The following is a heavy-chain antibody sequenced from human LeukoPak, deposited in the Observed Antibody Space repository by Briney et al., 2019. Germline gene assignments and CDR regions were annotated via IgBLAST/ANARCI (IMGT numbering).Heavy chain of an antibody. J-gene: IGHJ4*02. V-gene: IGHV3-15*01. CDR3: TTVAYGGFDD. D-gene: IGHD4-17*01. CDR1: GFACSNVW. CDR2: IKSNTDGGTP. Sequence: KPGGSLSLSREASGFACSNVWSNGVRQAPGKGLEWVGRIKSNTDGGTPDYAAPVKGRFTISRDDSRNTLYLQMNSLKTEDTAVYYCTTVAYGGFDDCGQGTLVTVSS.